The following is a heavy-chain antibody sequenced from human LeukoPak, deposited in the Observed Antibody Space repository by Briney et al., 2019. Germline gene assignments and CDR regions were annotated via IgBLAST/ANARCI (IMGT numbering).Heavy chain of an antibody. CDR2: LSGSGGST. J-gene: IGHJ4*02. CDR3: AKDSLPLKGVGGAGYDY. CDR1: GFTFNSYG. Sequence: GGTLRLSCAASGFTFNSYGMSRVPQAPGKGLEWVSALSGSGGSTYYADSVKGRFTISRDNSKNTLYLQMNSLRAEDAAVYYCAKDSLPLKGVGGAGYDYWGQGTLVTVSS. V-gene: IGHV3-23*01. D-gene: IGHD2-2*03.